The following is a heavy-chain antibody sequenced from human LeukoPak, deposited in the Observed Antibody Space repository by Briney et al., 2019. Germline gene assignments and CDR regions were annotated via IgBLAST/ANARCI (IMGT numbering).Heavy chain of an antibody. CDR2: ISSSSSTI. CDR1: GFTFSSYS. J-gene: IGHJ4*02. CDR3: ARAGYDYYDSSGFDY. V-gene: IGHV3-48*01. D-gene: IGHD3-22*01. Sequence: GGSLRLSCAASGFTFSSYSMNWVRQAPGKGLEWVSYISSSSSTIYYADSVKGRFTISRDNDKKSLYLQMNSLRAEDTAVYYCARAGYDYYDSSGFDYWGQGTLVTVSS.